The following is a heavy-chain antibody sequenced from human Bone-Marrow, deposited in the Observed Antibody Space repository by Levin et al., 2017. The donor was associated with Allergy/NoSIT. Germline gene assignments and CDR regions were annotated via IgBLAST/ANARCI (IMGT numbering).Heavy chain of an antibody. CDR2: ISWNSGSI. D-gene: IGHD5-18*01. CDR1: GFTFDDYA. V-gene: IGHV3-9*01. Sequence: GGSLRLSCAASGFTFDDYAMHWVRQAPVKGLEWVSGISWNSGSIGYADSVKGRFTISRDNAKNSLYLQMNSLRAEDTALYYCAKDSIDTARVFGMDVWGQGTTVTVSS. J-gene: IGHJ6*02. CDR3: AKDSIDTARVFGMDV.